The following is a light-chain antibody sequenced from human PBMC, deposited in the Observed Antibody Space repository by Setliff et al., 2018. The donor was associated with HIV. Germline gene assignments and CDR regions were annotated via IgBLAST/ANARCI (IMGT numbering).Light chain of an antibody. V-gene: IGLV1-40*01. J-gene: IGLJ1*01. CDR3: QSYDSGLSGYV. CDR2: GNN. Sequence: QSVLTQPPSASGAPGQRVTISCTGSSSNIGAGYDVHWYQQLPGTAPKLLIYGNNNRPSGVPDRFSGSKSGTSASLAITGLQSEDEADYYCQSYDSGLSGYVFGTGTKVTVL. CDR1: SSNIGAGYD.